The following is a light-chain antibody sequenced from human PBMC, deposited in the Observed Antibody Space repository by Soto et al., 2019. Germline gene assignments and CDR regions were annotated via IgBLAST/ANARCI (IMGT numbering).Light chain of an antibody. CDR2: GAS. J-gene: IGKJ5*01. Sequence: EVVVTQSPATLSVSPGERATLSCRASQSVSSNLAWHQQKPGQAPRLLIYGASTRATGIPARFSGSGSGTEFTLTISSLQSEDFAVYYCHQYDNWPKTFGQGTRLEI. CDR1: QSVSSN. V-gene: IGKV3-15*01. CDR3: HQYDNWPKT.